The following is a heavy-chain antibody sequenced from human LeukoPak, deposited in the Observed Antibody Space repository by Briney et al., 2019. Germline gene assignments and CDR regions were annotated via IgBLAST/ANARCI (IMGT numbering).Heavy chain of an antibody. J-gene: IGHJ6*02. Sequence: SVKVSCKASGGTFSSYAISWVRQAPGQGLEWMGGIIPIFGTANYAQKFQGRVTITADESTSTAYMELSSLRSEDTAVYYCARSPYCSGGSCYSSYYYGMDVWGQGTTVTVSS. CDR1: GGTFSSYA. V-gene: IGHV1-69*13. CDR2: IIPIFGTA. CDR3: ARSPYCSGGSCYSSYYYGMDV. D-gene: IGHD2-15*01.